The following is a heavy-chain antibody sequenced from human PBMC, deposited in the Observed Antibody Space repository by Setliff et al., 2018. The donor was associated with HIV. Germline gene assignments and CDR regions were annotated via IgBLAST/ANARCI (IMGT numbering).Heavy chain of an antibody. CDR1: GYTFTSDY. Sequence: ASVKVSCKASGYTFTSDYIHWVRQAPGQGLEWMGIINPAGNHTSYAQKFQGRLTMTRDTSTNTVYMELSSLRSEDTAVYYCAKAIPGPAINSGRIKNWFDPWGEGTLVTVSS. CDR3: AKAIPGPAINSGRIKNWFDP. V-gene: IGHV1-46*01. J-gene: IGHJ5*02. CDR2: INPAGNHT. D-gene: IGHD6-19*01.